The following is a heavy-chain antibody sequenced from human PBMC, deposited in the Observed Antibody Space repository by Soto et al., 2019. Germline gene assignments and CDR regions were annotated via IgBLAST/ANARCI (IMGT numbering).Heavy chain of an antibody. CDR2: ISYDGSNK. CDR3: ASSVGELSLPNYFDY. V-gene: IGHV3-30-3*01. D-gene: IGHD3-16*02. Sequence: PGGSLRLSCAASGFTFSSYAMHWVRQAPGKGLEWVAVISYDGSNKYHADSVKGRFTISRDNSKNTLYLQMNSLRAEDTAVYYCASSVGELSLPNYFDYWGQGTLVTVSS. CDR1: GFTFSSYA. J-gene: IGHJ4*02.